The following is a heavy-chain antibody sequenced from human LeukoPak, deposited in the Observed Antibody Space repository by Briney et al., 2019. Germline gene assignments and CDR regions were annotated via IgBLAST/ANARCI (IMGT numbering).Heavy chain of an antibody. CDR2: IKQEGSEK. Sequence: PGGSLRLSCAASGFTFSSYWMSWVRQAPGKGLEWVANIKQEGSEKYYVDSVKGRFTISRDNAKNSLYLQMNSLRAEDTAVYYCASQGTYCSSTSCYAGTFDYWGQGTLVTVSS. CDR3: ASQGTYCSSTSCYAGTFDY. V-gene: IGHV3-7*01. D-gene: IGHD2-2*01. CDR1: GFTFSSYW. J-gene: IGHJ4*02.